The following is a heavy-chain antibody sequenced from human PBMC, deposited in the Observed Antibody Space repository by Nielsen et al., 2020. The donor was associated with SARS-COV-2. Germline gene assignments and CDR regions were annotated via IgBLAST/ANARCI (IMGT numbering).Heavy chain of an antibody. CDR1: GFTFDDYA. CDR3: ARDYGIAVAGTDDAFDI. J-gene: IGHJ3*02. Sequence: SLKISCAASGFTFDDYAMHWVRQAPGKGLEWVSGISWNSGSIGYADSVKGRFTISRDNAKNTLYLQMNSLRAEDTAVYYCARDYGIAVAGTDDAFDIWGQGTMVTVSS. D-gene: IGHD6-19*01. CDR2: ISWNSGSI. V-gene: IGHV3-9*01.